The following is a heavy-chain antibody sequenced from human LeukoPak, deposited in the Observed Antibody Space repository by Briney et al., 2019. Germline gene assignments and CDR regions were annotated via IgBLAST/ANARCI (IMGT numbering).Heavy chain of an antibody. V-gene: IGHV3-66*01. CDR2: FYSGGST. CDR1: GFTVSSKH. J-gene: IGHJ3*02. CDR3: AREENDAFDI. Sequence: PGRSLRLSCAASGFTVSSKHMSWVRQAPGKGLEWVSVFYSGGSTYYADSVKGRFTISRDNSKNTLYLQMNSLRADDTAVYYCAREENDAFDIWGQGTMVTVSS.